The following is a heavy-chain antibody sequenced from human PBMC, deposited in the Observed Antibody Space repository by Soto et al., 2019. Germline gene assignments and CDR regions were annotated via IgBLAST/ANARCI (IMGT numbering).Heavy chain of an antibody. V-gene: IGHV3-23*01. CDR3: AKDTAVSGTFVVTFDS. Sequence: PGGSPRLSCAASGFTFRSYAMSWVRQAPGKGLEWVSSISGSGGSAFYVDSVKGRFTISRDNSKNTLQLQMNSLRADDTAIYYCAKDTAVSGTFVVTFDSWGQGSLVTVSS. CDR1: GFTFRSYA. J-gene: IGHJ4*02. CDR2: ISGSGGSA. D-gene: IGHD6-19*01.